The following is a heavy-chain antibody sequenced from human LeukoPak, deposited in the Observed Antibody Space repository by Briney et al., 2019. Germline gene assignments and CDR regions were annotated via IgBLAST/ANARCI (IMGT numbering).Heavy chain of an antibody. V-gene: IGHV3-66*01. CDR2: IYGSGDT. CDR1: GFTVSSNY. Sequence: GGSLRLSCAASGFTVSSNYMSWVRQAPGKGLEWVSIIYGSGDTCYADSVKGRFTISRDNSKNTLYLQMNSLRAEDTAVYYCARDSRTQDYYDSSGPDAFDIWGQGTMVTVSS. D-gene: IGHD3-22*01. J-gene: IGHJ3*02. CDR3: ARDSRTQDYYDSSGPDAFDI.